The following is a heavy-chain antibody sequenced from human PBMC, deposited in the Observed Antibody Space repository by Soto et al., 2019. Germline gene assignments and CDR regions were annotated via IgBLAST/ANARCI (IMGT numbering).Heavy chain of an antibody. CDR3: ARDRGYCSGGGCQTTLDDIHH. Sequence: ASVKVSCKASGYTFTTYAMHWVRQAPGQRLEWMGWINAGNGNTRYSQKFQGRVTITRDTSASTAYMELSGLRSEDTAVYYCARDRGYCSGGGCQTTLDDIHHWGQGTLVSVSS. D-gene: IGHD2-15*01. V-gene: IGHV1-3*01. J-gene: IGHJ1*01. CDR1: GYTFTTYA. CDR2: INAGNGNT.